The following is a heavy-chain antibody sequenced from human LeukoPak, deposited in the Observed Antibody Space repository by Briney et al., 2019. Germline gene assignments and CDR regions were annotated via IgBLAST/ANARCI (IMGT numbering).Heavy chain of an antibody. J-gene: IGHJ4*02. D-gene: IGHD6-19*01. CDR3: AMWLQWLGIDY. CDR1: GYSISSGYY. CDR2: IYHSGST. V-gene: IGHV4-38-2*02. Sequence: SETLSLTCTVSGYSISSGYYWGWIRQPPGKGLEWIGSIYHSGSTYYNPSLKSRVTISVDTSKNQFSLKLSSVTAADTAVYYCAMWLQWLGIDYWGQGTLVTVSS.